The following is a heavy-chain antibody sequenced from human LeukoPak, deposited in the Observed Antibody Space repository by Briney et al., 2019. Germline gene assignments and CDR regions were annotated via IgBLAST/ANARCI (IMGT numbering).Heavy chain of an antibody. J-gene: IGHJ6*03. CDR1: GGSISSSTYY. CDR2: IYYSGSA. CDR3: ARHVAAAYYMDV. Sequence: PSETLSLTCTVSGGSISSSTYYWGWIRQPPGKGLEWIGSIYYSGSAYYNPSLKSRVTISVDTSKNQFSLRLGSVTAADTAVYHCARHVAAAYYMDVWGRGTTVTVSS. V-gene: IGHV4-39*01. D-gene: IGHD6-13*01.